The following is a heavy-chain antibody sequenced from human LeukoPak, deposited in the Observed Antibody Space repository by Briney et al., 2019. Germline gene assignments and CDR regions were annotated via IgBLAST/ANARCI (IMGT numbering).Heavy chain of an antibody. CDR1: GGSISSYY. D-gene: IGHD6-19*01. CDR3: ARDLSLAVAGRNNWFDP. Sequence: PSETLSLTCTVSGGSISSYYWSWIRQPAGKGLEWIGRIYTSGSTNYNPSLKSRVTMSVDTSKNQFSLKLSSVTAADTAVYYCARDLSLAVAGRNNWFDPWGQGTWSPSPQ. V-gene: IGHV4-4*07. CDR2: IYTSGST. J-gene: IGHJ5*02.